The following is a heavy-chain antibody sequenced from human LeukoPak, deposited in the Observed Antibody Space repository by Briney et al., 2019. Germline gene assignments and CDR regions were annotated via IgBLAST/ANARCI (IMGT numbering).Heavy chain of an antibody. D-gene: IGHD5-18*01. CDR2: MNPNSGNT. CDR1: GYTFTSYD. Sequence: SVRVSCKASGYTFTSYDINWVRQATGQGLEWMGWMNPNSGNTGSAQKFQGRVTMTRNTSISTAYMELSSLRSEDTAVYYCARLRSGHRYSPFDYWGQGTLVTVSS. V-gene: IGHV1-8*01. J-gene: IGHJ4*02. CDR3: ARLRSGHRYSPFDY.